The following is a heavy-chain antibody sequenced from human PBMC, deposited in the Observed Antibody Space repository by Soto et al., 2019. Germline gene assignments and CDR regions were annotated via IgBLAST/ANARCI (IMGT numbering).Heavy chain of an antibody. CDR1: GFTFSSYA. D-gene: IGHD2-15*01. CDR2: ISGSGGST. J-gene: IGHJ4*02. V-gene: IGHV3-23*01. Sequence: GGSLRLSCAASGFTFSSYAMSWVRQAPGKGLEWVSAISGSGGSTYYADSVKGRFTISRDNSKNKLYLQMNSLRAEDTAVYYCAKSSVVVAATPPSFDYWGQGTLVTVSS. CDR3: AKSSVVVAATPPSFDY.